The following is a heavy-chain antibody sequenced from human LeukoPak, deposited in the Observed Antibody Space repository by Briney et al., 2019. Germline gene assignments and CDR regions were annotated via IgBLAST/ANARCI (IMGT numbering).Heavy chain of an antibody. D-gene: IGHD3-22*01. CDR2: ITSCITFI. CDR3: ARESSGYFY. J-gene: IGHJ4*02. Sequence: LYLFSSITSCITFIYYAHSLKLRFTISRDTAKNSLFLQMNSLRAEDTAVYYCARESSGYFYWGQGTLVTVSS. V-gene: IGHV3-21*01.